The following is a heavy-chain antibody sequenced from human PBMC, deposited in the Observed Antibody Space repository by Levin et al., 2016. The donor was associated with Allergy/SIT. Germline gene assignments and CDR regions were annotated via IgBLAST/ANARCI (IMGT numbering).Heavy chain of an antibody. CDR3: ATPYISQASVRRSDAFDI. Sequence: WIRQPPGKGLEWIGYIYYSGSTYYNPSLKSRVTISVDTSKNQFSLKLSSVTAADTAVYYCATPYISQASVRRSDAFDIWGQGTMVTVSS. J-gene: IGHJ3*02. V-gene: IGHV4-30-4*01. D-gene: IGHD2-15*01. CDR2: IYYSGST.